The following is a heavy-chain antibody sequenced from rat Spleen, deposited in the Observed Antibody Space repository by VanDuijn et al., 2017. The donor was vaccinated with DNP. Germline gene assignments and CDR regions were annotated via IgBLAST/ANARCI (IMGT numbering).Heavy chain of an antibody. V-gene: IGHV5-25*01. Sequence: EVQLVESGGGLVQPGRSMKLSCTASGFTFRNYYMAWVRQAPTKGLEWVASISTGIGNTYYRDSMKGRFTISIDNAKSTLYLQTDSLRSEDTATYYCATNPLIWDWFAYWGQGTLVTVSS. CDR1: GFTFRNYY. CDR2: ISTGIGNT. CDR3: ATNPLIWDWFAY. D-gene: IGHD1-5*01. J-gene: IGHJ3*01.